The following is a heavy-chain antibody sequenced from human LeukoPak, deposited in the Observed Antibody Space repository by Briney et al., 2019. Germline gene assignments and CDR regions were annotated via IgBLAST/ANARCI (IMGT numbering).Heavy chain of an antibody. Sequence: GGSLRLSCAASGFTFSSYSMNWVRQAPGKGLEWVSYISSSSSTIYYADSVKGRFTISRDNAKNSLYLQMNSLRAEDTAVYYCARDSTTYGDYVPYAFDIWGQGTMVTVSS. D-gene: IGHD4-17*01. V-gene: IGHV3-48*04. CDR1: GFTFSSYS. CDR3: ARDSTTYGDYVPYAFDI. J-gene: IGHJ3*02. CDR2: ISSSSSTI.